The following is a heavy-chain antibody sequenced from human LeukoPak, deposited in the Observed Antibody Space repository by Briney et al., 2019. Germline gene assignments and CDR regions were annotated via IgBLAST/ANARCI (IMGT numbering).Heavy chain of an antibody. D-gene: IGHD3-10*01. CDR1: GVSFSTYY. Sequence: SETLSLTCTVSGVSFSTYYWTWIRQPAGKGLEWIGRIYSSGNTNYNPSLESRVTMSIDTSMNQFSLKLTSVTAADTAVYYCARERGDLRGDAFDIWGQGTMVTVSS. J-gene: IGHJ3*02. CDR2: IYSSGNT. CDR3: ARERGDLRGDAFDI. V-gene: IGHV4-4*07.